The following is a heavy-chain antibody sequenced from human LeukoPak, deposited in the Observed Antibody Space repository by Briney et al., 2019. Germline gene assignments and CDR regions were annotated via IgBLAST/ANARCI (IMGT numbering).Heavy chain of an antibody. CDR1: GYTFTSYY. V-gene: IGHV1-46*01. CDR2: INPSGGST. J-gene: IGHJ6*02. D-gene: IGHD3-3*01. Sequence: GSSVKVSCKASGYTFTSYYMHWVRQAPGQGLEWMGIINPSGGSTSYAQKFQGRVTMTRDTSTSTVYMELSSLRSEDTAVYYCARDRPLLRFLTPVSGGHLYGMDVWGQGTTVTVSS. CDR3: ARDRPLLRFLTPVSGGHLYGMDV.